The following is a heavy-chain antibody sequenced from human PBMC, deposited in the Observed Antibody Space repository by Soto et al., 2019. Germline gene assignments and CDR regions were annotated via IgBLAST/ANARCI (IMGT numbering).Heavy chain of an antibody. J-gene: IGHJ4*02. CDR3: ARGAGYYDSSGYYWVY. CDR1: GFTFSSYD. Sequence: EVQLVESGGGLVQPGGSLRLSCAASGFTFSSYDMHWVRQATGKGLEWVSAIGTAGDTYYPGSVKGRFTISRENAKNSLYLQMNSLRAGDTAVYYCARGAGYYDSSGYYWVYWGQGTLVTVSS. D-gene: IGHD3-22*01. CDR2: IGTAGDT. V-gene: IGHV3-13*01.